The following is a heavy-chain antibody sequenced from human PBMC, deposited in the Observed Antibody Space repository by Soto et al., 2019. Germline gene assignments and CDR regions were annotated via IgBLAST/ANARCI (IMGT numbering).Heavy chain of an antibody. Sequence: SVKVSCKASGGTFSSYAISWVRQAPGQGLEWMGGIIPIFGTANYAQKFQGRVTITADESTSTAYMELSSLRSEDTAVYYCARSIAARHPFDYWGQGTLVTVSS. D-gene: IGHD6-6*01. CDR1: GGTFSSYA. CDR3: ARSIAARHPFDY. CDR2: IIPIFGTA. V-gene: IGHV1-69*13. J-gene: IGHJ4*02.